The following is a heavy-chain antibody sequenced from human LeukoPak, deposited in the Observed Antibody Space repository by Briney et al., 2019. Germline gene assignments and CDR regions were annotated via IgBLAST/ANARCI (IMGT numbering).Heavy chain of an antibody. CDR2: INHSGSI. CDR1: GGSFSGYY. CDR3: ARVLHYFDY. J-gene: IGHJ4*02. Sequence: PSETLSLTCAVYGGSFSGYYWSWIRQPPGKGLEWIGEINHSGSINYNPSLKSRVTISVDTSKNQFSLKLSSVTAADTAVYYCARVLHYFDYWGQGTLVTVSS. V-gene: IGHV4-34*01.